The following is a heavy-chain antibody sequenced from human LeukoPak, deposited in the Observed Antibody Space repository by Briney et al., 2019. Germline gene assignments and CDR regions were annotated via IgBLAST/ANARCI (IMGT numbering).Heavy chain of an antibody. V-gene: IGHV3-66*01. CDR3: ARYSYVTYYFDY. CDR2: IYSGGST. J-gene: IGHJ4*02. CDR1: GFTVSSNY. Sequence: GGSLRLSCAASGFTVSSNYMSWVRQAPGKGLEWVSVIYSGGSTYYADSVKGRFTISRDNSKNTLYLQMNSLRAEDTAVYYCARYSYVTYYFDYWGPGNLVNVSS. D-gene: IGHD5-18*01.